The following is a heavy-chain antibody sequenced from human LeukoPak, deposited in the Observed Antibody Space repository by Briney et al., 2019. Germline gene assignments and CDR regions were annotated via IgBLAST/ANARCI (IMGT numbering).Heavy chain of an antibody. CDR2: MNPNSGNT. J-gene: IGHJ6*02. Sequence: ASVKVSCKASGYTFTSYDINWVRQATGQGVEWMGWMNPNSGNTGYAQKFQGRVTMTRNTSISTAYMELSSLRSEDTAVYYCARMKSLNWNYPIYYYYGMDVWGQGTTVTVSS. CDR3: ARMKSLNWNYPIYYYYGMDV. V-gene: IGHV1-8*01. CDR1: GYTFTSYD. D-gene: IGHD1-7*01.